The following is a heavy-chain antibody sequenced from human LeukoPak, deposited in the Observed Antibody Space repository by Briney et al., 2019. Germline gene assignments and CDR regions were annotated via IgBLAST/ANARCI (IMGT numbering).Heavy chain of an antibody. J-gene: IGHJ4*02. CDR1: GYSFTGYY. CDR2: INTNSGGT. CDR3: GRDREGIDY. Sequence: GASVKVSCKASGYSFTGYYMHWVRQAPGQGLEWMGWINTNSGGTNFAQKFQGRVTMTRDTSITTAYMELSSLRPDDTAVYYCGRDREGIDYWGQGTLVSVSS. D-gene: IGHD3-10*01. V-gene: IGHV1-2*02.